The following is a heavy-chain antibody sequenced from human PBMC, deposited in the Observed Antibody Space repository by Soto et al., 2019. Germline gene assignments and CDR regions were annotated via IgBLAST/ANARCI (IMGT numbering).Heavy chain of an antibody. J-gene: IGHJ6*01. CDR1: GGTFGSYA. CDR2: IIHITATA. D-gene: IGHD2-2*01. Sequence: QVQLVQSGAEVKKPGSSVKVSCKASGGTFGSYAISWVRQAPGQGLEWMGGIIHITATANYAQKFQGRVTITADESTSTASMQRGSLRSEDTAVYYCARAQGSSTSLEIYYYYYYGMDVWGQGTTVTVSS. V-gene: IGHV1-69*01. CDR3: ARAQGSSTSLEIYYYYYYGMDV.